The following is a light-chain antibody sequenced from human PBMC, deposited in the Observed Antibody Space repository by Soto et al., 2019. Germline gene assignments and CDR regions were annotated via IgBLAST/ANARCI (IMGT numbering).Light chain of an antibody. J-gene: IGKJ1*01. CDR1: QSISSW. V-gene: IGKV1-5*01. CDR2: QAY. CDR3: LQDKSYPWT. Sequence: DIQMTQSPSTLSASVVDRVTLTCRASQSISSWLAWYQQKPVNAPKHLSYQAYSFERRVPTSFSCRESGTESTFTINSLQPDDFAANSCLQDKSYPWTCGQGTKV.